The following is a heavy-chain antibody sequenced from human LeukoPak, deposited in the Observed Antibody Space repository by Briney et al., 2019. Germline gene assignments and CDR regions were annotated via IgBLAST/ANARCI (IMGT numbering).Heavy chain of an antibody. D-gene: IGHD2-15*01. Sequence: SETLSLTCAVYGGSFSGYYWSWIRQPPGKGLEWIGEINHSGSTNYNPSLKSRVAISVDTSRNQFSLKLSSVTAADTAVYYCARHRCSGGSCYPMNWFDPWGQGTLVTVSS. J-gene: IGHJ5*02. CDR1: GGSFSGYY. V-gene: IGHV4-34*01. CDR2: INHSGST. CDR3: ARHRCSGGSCYPMNWFDP.